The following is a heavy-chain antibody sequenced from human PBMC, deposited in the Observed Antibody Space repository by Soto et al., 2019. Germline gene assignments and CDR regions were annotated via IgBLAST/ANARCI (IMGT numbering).Heavy chain of an antibody. Sequence: SGPTLVNPTQTLTLTCTFSGFSLTTSEVGVGWIRQPPGKALEWLAHVYWNDAKYYSLSLKSRLTITKDTYKSQVVLIMTNMDPLDTATYYCAHLNTCGYYFDSWGQGALVTVSS. D-gene: IGHD3-16*01. CDR3: AHLNTCGYYFDS. V-gene: IGHV2-5*01. J-gene: IGHJ4*02. CDR1: GFSLTTSEVG. CDR2: VYWNDAK.